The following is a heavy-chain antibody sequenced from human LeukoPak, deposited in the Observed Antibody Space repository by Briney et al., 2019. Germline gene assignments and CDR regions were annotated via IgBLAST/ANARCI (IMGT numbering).Heavy chain of an antibody. D-gene: IGHD2-15*01. CDR3: AKVLAFVVVVAAPLDY. Sequence: GGSLRLSCAASGFTFSRYAMSWVRQAPGKGLEWVSAISGSGGSTYYADSVKGRFTISRDNFKNTLYLQMSSLRAEDTAVYYCAKVLAFVVVVAAPLDYWGQGTLVTVSS. V-gene: IGHV3-23*01. J-gene: IGHJ4*02. CDR1: GFTFSRYA. CDR2: ISGSGGST.